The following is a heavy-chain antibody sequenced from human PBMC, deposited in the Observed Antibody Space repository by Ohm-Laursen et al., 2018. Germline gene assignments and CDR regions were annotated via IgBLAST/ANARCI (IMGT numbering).Heavy chain of an antibody. D-gene: IGHD2-15*01. V-gene: IGHV3-23*01. Sequence: SLRLSCTASGFTFSSYVMSWVRQAPGKGLEWVSAISGSGGSTYYVDSVNGRFTISRVNSKNTLYLQMNSLSAKDRAIYYCVKGRLAGAFDYWGQGTLVTVSS. J-gene: IGHJ4*02. CDR2: ISGSGGST. CDR1: GFTFSSYV. CDR3: VKGRLAGAFDY.